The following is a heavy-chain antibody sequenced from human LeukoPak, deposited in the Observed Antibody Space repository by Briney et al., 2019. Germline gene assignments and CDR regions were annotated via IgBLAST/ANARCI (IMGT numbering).Heavy chain of an antibody. V-gene: IGHV4-4*09. CDR2: IYSSGST. CDR3: ARGGSRVFDF. Sequence: PGGSLRLSCAASGFTFSSYAISWVRQAPGKGLEWIGYIYSSGSTSYNPSLKSRVTISVDTSKNQFSLKLTSVTAADTAVYYCARGGSRVFDFWGQGTLVTVSS. CDR1: GFTFSSYA. J-gene: IGHJ4*02. D-gene: IGHD2-2*01.